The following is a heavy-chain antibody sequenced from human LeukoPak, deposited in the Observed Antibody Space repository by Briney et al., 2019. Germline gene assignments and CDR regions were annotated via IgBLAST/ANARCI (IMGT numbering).Heavy chain of an antibody. J-gene: IGHJ5*01. CDR2: INHSGSS. CDR1: GGSFSGYY. V-gene: IGHV4-34*01. CDR3: ARAPSRYDVLTGYYGGWFDS. Sequence: SETLSLTCAVYGGSFSGYYWSWIRQPPGEGLEWIGEINHSGSSNYNPSLKSRVTISVDTSKHQFSLKLSSVTAADMAVYYCARAPSRYDVLTGYYGGWFDSWGQGTLVTVSS. D-gene: IGHD3-9*01.